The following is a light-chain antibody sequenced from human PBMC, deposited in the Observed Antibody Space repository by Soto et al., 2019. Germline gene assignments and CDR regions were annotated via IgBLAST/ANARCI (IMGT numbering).Light chain of an antibody. CDR2: AAS. CDR3: QQYGSSPLT. J-gene: IGKJ4*01. CDR1: QSVNSN. V-gene: IGKV3-15*01. Sequence: EIVMTQSPATLSVSPGERATLSCRASQSVNSNLAWYQQKPGQAPRLLIYAASTRATGIPARFSGSGSGTDFTLTISSLQSEDFAVYYCQQYGSSPLTFGGGTKVDIK.